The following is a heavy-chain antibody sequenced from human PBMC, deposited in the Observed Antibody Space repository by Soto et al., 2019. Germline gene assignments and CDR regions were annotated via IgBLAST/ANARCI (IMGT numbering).Heavy chain of an antibody. CDR1: GFTFSGYA. J-gene: IGHJ4*02. CDR3: AYSSTPFDY. V-gene: IGHV3-23*01. CDR2: ISGSGDST. Sequence: GGSLRLSCAASGFTFSGYAMNWVRQAPGKGLEWVSVISGSGDSTYYADSVKGRFTISRDNSKNTLYLQMNSLRAEDTAVYYCAYSSTPFDYWGQGTLVTVSS. D-gene: IGHD6-13*01.